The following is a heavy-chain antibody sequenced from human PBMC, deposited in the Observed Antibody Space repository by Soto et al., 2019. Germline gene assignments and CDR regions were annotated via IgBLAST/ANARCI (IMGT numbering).Heavy chain of an antibody. J-gene: IGHJ6*02. V-gene: IGHV4-4*07. CDR1: GGSISSSY. Sequence: SETLSLTCIVSGGSISSSYWSWIRQAAGKRLEWIGRIHTSGTTNYNPSLKSRVTMSVDTSKNQISLNLRSVTAADTAVYYCARDNIVSKGYGMDVWGQGTTVTVSS. CDR3: ARDNIVSKGYGMDV. D-gene: IGHD5-12*01. CDR2: IHTSGTT.